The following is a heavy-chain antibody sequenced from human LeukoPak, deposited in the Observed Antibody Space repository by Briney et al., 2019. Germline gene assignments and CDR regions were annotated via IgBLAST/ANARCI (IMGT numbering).Heavy chain of an antibody. CDR1: GFTFSRYG. CDR2: ISYDGSNK. V-gene: IGHV3-30*18. Sequence: GGSLRLSCAASGFTFSRYGMHWVRQAPGKGLEWVAVISYDGSNKYYADSVKGRFTISRDNSKNTLYLQMNSLRAEDTAIYYCAKNGDRGAYCTGGTCYPYFYYYMDVWGKGTTVTI. CDR3: AKNGDRGAYCTGGTCYPYFYYYMDV. D-gene: IGHD2-15*01. J-gene: IGHJ6*03.